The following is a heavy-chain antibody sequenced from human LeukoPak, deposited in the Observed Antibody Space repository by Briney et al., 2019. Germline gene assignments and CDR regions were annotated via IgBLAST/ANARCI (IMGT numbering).Heavy chain of an antibody. D-gene: IGHD6-13*01. CDR3: ARHLDIAASGTFDY. CDR1: GGSISSHH. V-gene: IGHV4-59*08. Sequence: NPSETLSLTYTVSGGSISSHHWSWIRQPPGKGLEWIGYIYYSGSTNYKPSLKSRVTISVDTSKNQFSLKLTSVTAADTAVYYCARHLDIAASGTFDYWGQGTLVTVSS. CDR2: IYYSGST. J-gene: IGHJ4*02.